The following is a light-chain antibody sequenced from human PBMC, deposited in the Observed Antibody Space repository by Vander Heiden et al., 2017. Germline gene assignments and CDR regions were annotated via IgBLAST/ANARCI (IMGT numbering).Light chain of an antibody. Sequence: IQMTQSPSSVSASVGDRVTITCRASQAISTWLAWYQQKSGKAPKILIHAASTLESGVPSRCSGSGSGTEFSLTISSLQPEDVATYYCQQANGFPRTFAGGTKVEIK. CDR2: AAS. J-gene: IGKJ4*01. CDR3: QQANGFPRT. CDR1: QAISTW. V-gene: IGKV1D-12*01.